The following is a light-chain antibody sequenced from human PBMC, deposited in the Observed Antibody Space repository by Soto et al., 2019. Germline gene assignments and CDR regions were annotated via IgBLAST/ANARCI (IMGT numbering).Light chain of an antibody. CDR1: QSGSSSY. Sequence: LSRPPGTLSLSQGHPAILSCRASQSGSSSYSSCYKQKPGQAPRLLIYGASSRATGIPDRFSGSASGTVFTLTIKILQPDYFAEYYWQHDSSTITFGQGTKVDIK. CDR3: QHDSSTIT. V-gene: IGKV3-20*01. CDR2: GAS. J-gene: IGKJ5*01.